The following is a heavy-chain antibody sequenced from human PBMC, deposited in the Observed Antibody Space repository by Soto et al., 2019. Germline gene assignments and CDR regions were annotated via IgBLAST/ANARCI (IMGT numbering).Heavy chain of an antibody. V-gene: IGHV3-33*01. CDR2: IWYYGSNK. CDR3: ARLGSKLELRDY. Sequence: QVQLVESGGGVVQPGRSLRLSCAASGFTFSSYGMHWVRQAPGKGLEWVAVIWYYGSNKYYADSVKGRFTISRDNSKNTLYLKMNSLRAEDTAVYYCARLGSKLELRDYWGQGTLVTVSS. D-gene: IGHD1-7*01. CDR1: GFTFSSYG. J-gene: IGHJ4*02.